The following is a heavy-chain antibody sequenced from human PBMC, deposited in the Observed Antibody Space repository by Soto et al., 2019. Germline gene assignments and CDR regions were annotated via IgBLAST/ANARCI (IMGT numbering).Heavy chain of an antibody. V-gene: IGHV3-15*01. CDR2: IKSKTDGGTT. CDR3: TTGTVGATTPYYYYGMDV. J-gene: IGHJ6*02. CDR1: GFTFSNAW. D-gene: IGHD1-26*01. Sequence: GGSLRLSWAASGFTFSNAWMSWVRQAPGKGLEWVGRIKSKTDGGTTDYAAPVKGRFTISRDDSKNTLYLQMNSLKTEDTAVYYCTTGTVGATTPYYYYGMDVWGQGTTVTVSS.